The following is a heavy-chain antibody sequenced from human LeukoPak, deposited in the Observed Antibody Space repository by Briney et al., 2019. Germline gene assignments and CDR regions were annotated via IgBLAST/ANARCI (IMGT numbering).Heavy chain of an antibody. Sequence: PGGSLRLSCAASGFTFSRYSMNWVRQAPGKGLEWVSSISISSNYRYYADSVKGRFTISRDNAKNSLYLQMNSLRAEDTALYYCTKDRGGSSQLGDAFDVWGQGTMVSVSS. CDR3: TKDRGGSSQLGDAFDV. CDR1: GFTFSRYS. J-gene: IGHJ3*01. CDR2: ISISSNYR. D-gene: IGHD1-26*01. V-gene: IGHV3-21*04.